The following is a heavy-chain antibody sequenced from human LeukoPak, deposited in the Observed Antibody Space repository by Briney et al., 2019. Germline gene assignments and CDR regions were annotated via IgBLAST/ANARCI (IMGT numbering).Heavy chain of an antibody. V-gene: IGHV3-7*01. Sequence: GGSLRLSCVASGITFSNYAVSWVRQAPGKGLEWVANIKQDGSEKYYVDSVKGRFTISRDNAKNSLYLQMNSLRAEDTAVYYCARGGGIVVAFTDYWGQGTLVTVSS. CDR1: GITFSNYA. CDR2: IKQDGSEK. CDR3: ARGGGIVVAFTDY. D-gene: IGHD2-15*01. J-gene: IGHJ4*02.